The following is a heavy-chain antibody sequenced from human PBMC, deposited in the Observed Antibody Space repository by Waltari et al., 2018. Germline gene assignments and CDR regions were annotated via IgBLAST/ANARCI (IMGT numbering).Heavy chain of an antibody. D-gene: IGHD2-15*01. Sequence: QVQLVESGGGVVQPGRSLRLSCAASGFTLSSYSMHWVRQAPGKGLEWVAVISYDGSNKYYADSVKGRFTISRDNSKNTLYLQMNSLRAEDTAVYYCANYCSGGSCYTTGDYWGQGTLVTVSS. V-gene: IGHV3-30-3*01. J-gene: IGHJ4*02. CDR1: GFTLSSYS. CDR2: ISYDGSNK. CDR3: ANYCSGGSCYTTGDY.